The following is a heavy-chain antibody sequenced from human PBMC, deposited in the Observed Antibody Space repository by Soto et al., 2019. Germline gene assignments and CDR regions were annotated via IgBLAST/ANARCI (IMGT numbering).Heavy chain of an antibody. J-gene: IGHJ4*02. CDR2: IYPGDSDT. CDR1: GYSFTSYW. V-gene: IGHV5-51*01. Sequence: GESLKISCKGSGYSFTSYWIGWVRQMPGKGLEWMGIIYPGDSDTRYSPSFQGQVTISADKSISTAYLQWSSLKASDTAMYYCAREYYYDSSGYVAKYYDYWGQGTLVTVSS. CDR3: AREYYYDSSGYVAKYYDY. D-gene: IGHD3-22*01.